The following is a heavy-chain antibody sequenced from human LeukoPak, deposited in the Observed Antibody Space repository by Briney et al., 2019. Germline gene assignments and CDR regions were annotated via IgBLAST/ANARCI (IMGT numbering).Heavy chain of an antibody. CDR3: ARGESYDFSNDY. D-gene: IGHD3-3*01. J-gene: IGHJ4*02. CDR2: IIPIFGTA. V-gene: IGHV1-69*13. CDR1: GGTFSIYA. Sequence: ASVKVSCKASGGTFSIYAISWVRQAPGQGLEWMGGIIPIFGTANYAQKFQGRVTITADESTSTAYMELSSLRSEDTAVYYCARGESYDFSNDYWGQGTLVTVSS.